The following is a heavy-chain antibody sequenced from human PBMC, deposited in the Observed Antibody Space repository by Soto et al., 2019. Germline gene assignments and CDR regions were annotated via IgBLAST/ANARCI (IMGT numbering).Heavy chain of an antibody. D-gene: IGHD3-22*01. V-gene: IGHV4-30-4*01. CDR2: IYYTGST. J-gene: IGHJ4*02. CDR3: VRDDGSGYRGY. CDR1: GGSISSGDYY. Sequence: QVQLQESGPGLVKPSQTLSLTCTVSGGSISSGDYYWGWIRQPPGKGLEWIGYIYYTGSTYYNPSLKRRVTISVDTSKHQFSRQLTAATAADAAVYYCVRDDGSGYRGYWGQGTLVTVSS.